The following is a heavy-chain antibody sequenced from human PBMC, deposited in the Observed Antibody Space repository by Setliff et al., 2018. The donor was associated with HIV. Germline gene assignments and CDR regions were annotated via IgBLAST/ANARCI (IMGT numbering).Heavy chain of an antibody. CDR2: IYYSGNT. J-gene: IGHJ4*02. CDR1: GGSISGSIYC. D-gene: IGHD3-22*01. Sequence: SETLSLTCSVSGGSISGSIYCWGWIRQPPGKGLEWIGSIYYSGNTYYNPSLKSRVSISVDTSKNQFSLKLSSVTAADTAVYYCAIEAVSDSSCYYYTPDYWGQGTLVTVSS. V-gene: IGHV4-39*07. CDR3: AIEAVSDSSCYYYTPDY.